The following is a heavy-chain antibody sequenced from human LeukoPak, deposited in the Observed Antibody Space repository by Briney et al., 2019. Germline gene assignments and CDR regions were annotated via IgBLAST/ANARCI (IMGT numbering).Heavy chain of an antibody. V-gene: IGHV3-48*04. CDR2: ISSSSSTI. J-gene: IGHJ4*02. CDR3: ARDQRWELRGRELAQTDY. Sequence: GGSLRLSCAASGFTFSSYSMNWVRQAPGKGLEWVSYISSSSSTIYYTDSVKGRFTISRDNAKNSLYLQMNSLRAEDTAVYYCARDQRWELRGRELAQTDYWGQGTLVTVSS. D-gene: IGHD1-26*01. CDR1: GFTFSSYS.